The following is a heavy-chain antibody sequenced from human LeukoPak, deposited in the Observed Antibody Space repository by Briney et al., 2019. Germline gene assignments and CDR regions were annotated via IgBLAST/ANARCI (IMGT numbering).Heavy chain of an antibody. D-gene: IGHD1-1*01. J-gene: IGHJ5*02. Sequence: EASVKVSCKASGYTFTSYGISWVRQAPGQGLEWMGWISAYNGNTNYAQKLQGRVTMTTDTSTSTAYMELRSLRSDDTAVYYCARTLGFTTGTTMRLTWFDPWGQGTLVTVSS. CDR3: ARTLGFTTGTTMRLTWFDP. V-gene: IGHV1-18*01. CDR1: GYTFTSYG. CDR2: ISAYNGNT.